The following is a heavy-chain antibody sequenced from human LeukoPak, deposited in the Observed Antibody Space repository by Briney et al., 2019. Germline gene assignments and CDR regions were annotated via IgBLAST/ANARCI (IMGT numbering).Heavy chain of an antibody. Sequence: ASVTVSCKASGYTFTGYYMHWVRQAPGQGLEWMGWINPNSGGTNYAQKFQGRVTMTRDTSISTAYMELSRLRSDDTAVYYCARRGYYYYYMDVWGKGTTVTVSS. V-gene: IGHV1-2*02. CDR3: ARRGYYYYYMDV. CDR1: GYTFTGYY. D-gene: IGHD3-10*01. J-gene: IGHJ6*03. CDR2: INPNSGGT.